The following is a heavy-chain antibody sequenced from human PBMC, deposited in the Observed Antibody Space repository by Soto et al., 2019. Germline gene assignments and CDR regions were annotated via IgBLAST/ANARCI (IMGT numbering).Heavy chain of an antibody. D-gene: IGHD6-19*01. CDR3: AREPSAVLALDY. J-gene: IGHJ4*02. V-gene: IGHV1-2*02. CDR2: FNPNSGDT. CDR1: GYTFTAYS. Sequence: ASVKVSCKASGYTFTAYSMHWVRQAPGQGLEWIGWFNPNSGDTVYAEKFQGRVTLTRDTSISTAYMELSSLRSDDTALYYCAREPSAVLALDYWGQGTLVTVS.